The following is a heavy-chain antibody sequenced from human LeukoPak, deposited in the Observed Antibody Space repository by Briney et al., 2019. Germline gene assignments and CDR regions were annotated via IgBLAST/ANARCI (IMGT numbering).Heavy chain of an antibody. D-gene: IGHD2-15*01. Sequence: GGSLRLSCAASGFTFSSYSMNWVRQAPGKGLEWVSSISSSSSYIYYADSVKGRFTISRDNAKNSLYLQMNSLRAEDTAVYYCARDLSRYCSGGSCFSPFDYRGQGTLVTVSS. CDR1: GFTFSSYS. CDR3: ARDLSRYCSGGSCFSPFDY. J-gene: IGHJ4*02. CDR2: ISSSSSYI. V-gene: IGHV3-21*01.